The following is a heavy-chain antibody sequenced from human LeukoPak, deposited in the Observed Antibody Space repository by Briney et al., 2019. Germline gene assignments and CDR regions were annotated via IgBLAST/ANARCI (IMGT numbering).Heavy chain of an antibody. V-gene: IGHV3-23*01. Sequence: GGSLRLSCAASGFTFNNFVMGGVRQAPRKGLECVSTVGTGRDTYYAASVKRRFTISKDTSKSTVHLQINSMSADDTALYYCAKNLPGRPLDYWGQGTLVTVSS. D-gene: IGHD1-14*01. CDR3: AKNLPGRPLDY. J-gene: IGHJ4*02. CDR2: VGTGRDT. CDR1: GFTFNNFV.